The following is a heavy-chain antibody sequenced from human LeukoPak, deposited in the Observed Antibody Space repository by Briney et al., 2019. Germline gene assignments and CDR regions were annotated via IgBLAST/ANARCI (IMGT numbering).Heavy chain of an antibody. CDR2: ISGYNGNT. CDR3: AIGYCRGGSCDDEPGDAFDI. Sequence: GASVKVSCKASGYIFTNFGISWVRQARGQGLEWMGWISGYNGNTKYVQKFQGRVTMTTDASTSTAYMELRSLRSDDTAVYYCAIGYCRGGSCDDEPGDAFDIWGQGTMVAVSS. D-gene: IGHD2-15*01. J-gene: IGHJ3*02. V-gene: IGHV1-18*01. CDR1: GYIFTNFG.